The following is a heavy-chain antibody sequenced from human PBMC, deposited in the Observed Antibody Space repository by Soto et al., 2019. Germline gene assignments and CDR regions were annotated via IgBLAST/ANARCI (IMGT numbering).Heavy chain of an antibody. CDR1: EFTFSDYW. Sequence: EVQLVESGGGLVQPGGSLRLSCAASEFTFSDYWMHWVRQAPGKGLVWVSRVKSDGSSKSYADSVKGRFTISRDNAKNMLFLQMSSLRAEDTAVYYCTRGRVGYSGYDPLDYWGQGTLVTVSS. D-gene: IGHD5-12*01. CDR2: VKSDGSSK. J-gene: IGHJ4*02. CDR3: TRGRVGYSGYDPLDY. V-gene: IGHV3-74*01.